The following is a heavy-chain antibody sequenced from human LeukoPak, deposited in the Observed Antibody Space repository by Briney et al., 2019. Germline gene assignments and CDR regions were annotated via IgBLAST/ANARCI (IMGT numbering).Heavy chain of an antibody. CDR3: ATVGFDI. V-gene: IGHV3-30*02. CDR2: IRYDGSNE. Sequence: AGGSLRLSCAASGFTFSSYGMHWVRQAPGKGLEWVAFIRYDGSNEYYADSVKGRFTISRDNSKNTLYLQMSSLRAEDTAVYYCATVGFDIWGQGTMVTVSS. CDR1: GFTFSSYG. D-gene: IGHD1-26*01. J-gene: IGHJ3*02.